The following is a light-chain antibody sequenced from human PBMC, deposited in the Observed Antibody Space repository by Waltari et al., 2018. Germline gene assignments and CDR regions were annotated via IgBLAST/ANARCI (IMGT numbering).Light chain of an antibody. Sequence: IAPKLLLYDVSDRPSGVSDRFSGSKSDKTASLTISGLQPENAADYYCSSYTRRNTVIFGGGTKLTVV. J-gene: IGLJ2*01. CDR3: SSYTRRNTVI. V-gene: IGLV2-14*03. CDR2: DVS.